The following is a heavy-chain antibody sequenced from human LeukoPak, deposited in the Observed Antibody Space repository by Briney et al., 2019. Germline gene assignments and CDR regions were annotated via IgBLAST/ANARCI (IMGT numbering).Heavy chain of an antibody. CDR3: ARGRSPGAFDI. CDR1: GFTFDDYA. Sequence: GGSLRLSCAASGFTFDDYAMHWVRQAPGKGLEWVSSISSSSSYIYYADSVKGRFSISRVNAKISLYLQMNSLRAEDTAVYYCARGRSPGAFDIWGQGTMVTVSS. V-gene: IGHV3-21*01. J-gene: IGHJ3*02. CDR2: ISSSSSYI.